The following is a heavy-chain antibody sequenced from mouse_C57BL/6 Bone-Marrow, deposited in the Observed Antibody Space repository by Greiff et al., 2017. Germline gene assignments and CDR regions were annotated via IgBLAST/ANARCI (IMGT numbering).Heavy chain of an antibody. CDR2: IDPETGGT. CDR1: GYTFTDYE. CDR3: TRYYYGPNWYFDV. V-gene: IGHV1-15*01. Sequence: QVQLQQSGAELVRPGASVTLSCKASGYTFTDYEMHWVKQTPVHGLEWIGAIDPETGGTAYNQKFKGKAILTADKSSSTAYMELRSLTSEDSAVYYCTRYYYGPNWYFDVWGKGTTVTVSS. J-gene: IGHJ1*03. D-gene: IGHD1-1*01.